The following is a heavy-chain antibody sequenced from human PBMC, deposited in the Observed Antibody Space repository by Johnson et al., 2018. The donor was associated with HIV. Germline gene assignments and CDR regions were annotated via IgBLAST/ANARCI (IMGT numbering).Heavy chain of an antibody. D-gene: IGHD3-22*01. CDR1: GFTFDDYG. J-gene: IGHJ3*02. CDR2: ITCNGGGT. CDR3: SKDTYDSDAFDI. V-gene: IGHV3-20*04. Sequence: VQLVESGGGVVRPGGSLRLSCAASGFTFDDYGMSWVRQDPGKGLEWVSGITCNGGGTGSADSVKGRFTISRDNSKNTLYLQMNSLSADDTAVYYCSKDTYDSDAFDIWGQGTMVTVSS.